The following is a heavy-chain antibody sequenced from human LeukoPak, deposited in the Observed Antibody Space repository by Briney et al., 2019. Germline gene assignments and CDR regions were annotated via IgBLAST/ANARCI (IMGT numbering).Heavy chain of an antibody. Sequence: ASVKVSCKASGYTFTGYYMHWVRQAPGQGLEWMGWINPNSGGTNYAQKLQGRVTMTTDTSTSTAYMELRSLRSDDTAVYYCARVLRITMVRGVSPHMDVWGKGTTVTVSS. CDR3: ARVLRITMVRGVSPHMDV. D-gene: IGHD3-10*01. J-gene: IGHJ6*03. V-gene: IGHV1-2*02. CDR1: GYTFTGYY. CDR2: INPNSGGT.